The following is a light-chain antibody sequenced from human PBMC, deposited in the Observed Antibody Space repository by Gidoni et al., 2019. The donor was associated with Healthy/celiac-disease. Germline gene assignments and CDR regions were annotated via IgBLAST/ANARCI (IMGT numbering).Light chain of an antibody. J-gene: IGLJ2*01. Sequence: SALTQPASVSGPPGQTIPISCTGTSNDCGGYNYVSWYQPPTGKAPNLMIYEVSNRPSGVSNRVSGSKSANTASLTISVLQAEDEADYYGSSYTSSSTVVFGGGTKLTVL. CDR2: EVS. V-gene: IGLV2-14*01. CDR3: SSYTSSSTVV. CDR1: SNDCGGYNY.